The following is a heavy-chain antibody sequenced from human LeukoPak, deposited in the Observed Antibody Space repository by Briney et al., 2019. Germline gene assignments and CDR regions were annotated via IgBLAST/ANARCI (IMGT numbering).Heavy chain of an antibody. Sequence: PSETLSLTCTVSGDSISSYYWSWIRQPAGKGLEWIGRIYTSGSTNYNPSLKSRVTMSVDTSKNQFSLKLSSVTAADTAVYYCARVGCSSTSCPKANWFDPRGQGTLVTVSS. D-gene: IGHD2-2*01. CDR3: ARVGCSSTSCPKANWFDP. CDR1: GDSISSYY. V-gene: IGHV4-4*07. CDR2: IYTSGST. J-gene: IGHJ5*02.